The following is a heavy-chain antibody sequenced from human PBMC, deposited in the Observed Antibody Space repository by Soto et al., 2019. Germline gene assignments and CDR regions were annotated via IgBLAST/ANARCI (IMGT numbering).Heavy chain of an antibody. J-gene: IGHJ6*02. V-gene: IGHV4-59*01. D-gene: IGHD1-7*01. CDR2: INYSGST. Sequence: QVQLQESGPGLVKPSETLSLTCTVSGGSISSYYWNWIRQPPGKGLGWIGYINYSGSTNNNPSIKSRVTISVAASKNKSPLMRTSVPGAATAVYYCARDPSRGELLYAMAVWGRGTTVTVSS. CDR3: ARDPSRGELLYAMAV. CDR1: GGSISSYY.